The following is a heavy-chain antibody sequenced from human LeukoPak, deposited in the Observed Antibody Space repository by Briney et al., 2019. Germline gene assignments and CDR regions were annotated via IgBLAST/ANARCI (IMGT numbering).Heavy chain of an antibody. V-gene: IGHV4-59*08. CDR1: GGSISSYY. CDR3: ARHSTYYYDTSGYLDY. J-gene: IGHJ4*02. Sequence: ASETLSLTCTVSGGSISSYYWSWIRQPPGKGLEWIGHIYYSGSTNYNPSLKSRVTISVDTSKNQFSLKLSSVTAADTAVYYCARHSTYYYDTSGYLDYWGQGTLVTVSS. CDR2: IYYSGST. D-gene: IGHD3-22*01.